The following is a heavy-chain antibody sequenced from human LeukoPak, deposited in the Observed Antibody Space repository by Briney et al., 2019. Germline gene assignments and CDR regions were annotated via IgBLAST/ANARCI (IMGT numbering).Heavy chain of an antibody. Sequence: TSETLSLTCTVSGGSISSGDYYWSWIRQPPGKGLEWIGYIYYSGSTYYNPSLKSRVTISVDTSKNQFSLKLSSVTAADTAVYYCARQYCSGGSCYYFDFWGQEPWSPSPQ. CDR1: GGSISSGDYY. J-gene: IGHJ4*01. CDR3: ARQYCSGGSCYYFDF. D-gene: IGHD2-15*01. V-gene: IGHV4-30-4*01. CDR2: IYYSGST.